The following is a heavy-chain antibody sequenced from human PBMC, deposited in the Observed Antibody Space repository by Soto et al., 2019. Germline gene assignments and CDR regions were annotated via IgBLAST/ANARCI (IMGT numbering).Heavy chain of an antibody. D-gene: IGHD6-19*01. V-gene: IGHV1-2*02. CDR2: INPKSGGT. J-gene: IGHJ4*02. CDR1: GYTFSAYY. Sequence: GASVKVSCKASGYTFSAYYVHWVRQAPGQGLERMGWINPKSGGTKYAQKFQGRVTMTRDTSISTAYMDLSRLRSDDTAVYYCARVSSAWYQYYIDSSGPGTQVTVSS. CDR3: ARVSSAWYQYYIDS.